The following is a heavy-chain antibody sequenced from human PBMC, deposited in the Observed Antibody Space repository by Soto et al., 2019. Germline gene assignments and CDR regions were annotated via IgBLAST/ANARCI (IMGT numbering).Heavy chain of an antibody. J-gene: IGHJ4*02. Sequence: QVQLVESGGGVVQPGRSLRLSCAASGFTFSSYGMHWVRQAPGKGLEWVAVISYDGSNKYYADSVKGRFTISRDNSKNTLYLQMKSLRAEGTAVDYLAKVWVVEVLGHRGQGTLVTVSS. CDR1: GFTFSSYG. D-gene: IGHD2-15*01. CDR3: AKVWVVEVLGH. V-gene: IGHV3-30*18. CDR2: ISYDGSNK.